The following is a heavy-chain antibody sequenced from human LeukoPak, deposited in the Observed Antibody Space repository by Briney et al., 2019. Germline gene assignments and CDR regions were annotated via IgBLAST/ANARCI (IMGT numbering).Heavy chain of an antibody. CDR2: SYFTGNP. CDR1: GDSINKYF. CDR3: AGLRSTVAWASFDY. D-gene: IGHD4-23*01. V-gene: IGHV4-59*08. J-gene: IGHJ4*02. Sequence: SETLSLTCTVSGDSINKYFWSWLRQSPGKGLEWIGHSYFTGNPNYNPSLKSRVTISVDPPKNQFSLKLTSVTAADTAVYYCAGLRSTVAWASFDYWGQGILVTVSS.